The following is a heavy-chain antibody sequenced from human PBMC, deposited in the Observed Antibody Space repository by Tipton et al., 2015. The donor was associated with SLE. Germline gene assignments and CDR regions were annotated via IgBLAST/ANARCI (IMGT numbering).Heavy chain of an antibody. Sequence: LRLSCTVSGGSISSYYWSWIRQPPGKGLEWIGYIYYSGSTNYNPSLKSRVTISVDTSKNQFSLKLSSVTAADTAVYYCARREAAAALPFDYWGQGTLVTVSS. CDR3: ARREAAAALPFDY. D-gene: IGHD6-13*01. CDR1: GGSISSYY. V-gene: IGHV4-59*12. J-gene: IGHJ4*02. CDR2: IYYSGST.